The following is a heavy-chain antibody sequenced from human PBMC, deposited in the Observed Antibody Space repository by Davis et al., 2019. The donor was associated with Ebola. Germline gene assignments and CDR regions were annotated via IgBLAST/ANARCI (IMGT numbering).Heavy chain of an antibody. J-gene: IGHJ4*02. D-gene: IGHD2-21*02. CDR1: GGSFSAYY. V-gene: IGHV4-34*01. Sequence: PSETLSLTCGVDGGSFSAYYWTWIRQSPGKGLEWIGEVNHRGSTNYNPSLKSRVTMSVDTSRKQFSLNLRSVTAADTAVFYCARNDVVVTGIFDSWGQGTLVTVSS. CDR2: VNHRGST. CDR3: ARNDVVVTGIFDS.